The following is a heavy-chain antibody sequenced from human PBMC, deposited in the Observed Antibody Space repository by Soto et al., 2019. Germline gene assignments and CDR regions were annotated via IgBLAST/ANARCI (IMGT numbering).Heavy chain of an antibody. J-gene: IGHJ6*02. CDR3: ASKGFRIGDYGMEG. CDR1: GYTFTHYY. Sequence: GASVKVSCKASGYTFTHYYIHWVRQAPGQGLEWLGIINPTGGSTNYAHEFQGRVTLTMDTSTSTVYMELSGLRSEDTAVYYCASKGFRIGDYGMEGWGQGTTVTVSS. V-gene: IGHV1-46*01. CDR2: INPTGGST. D-gene: IGHD1-26*01.